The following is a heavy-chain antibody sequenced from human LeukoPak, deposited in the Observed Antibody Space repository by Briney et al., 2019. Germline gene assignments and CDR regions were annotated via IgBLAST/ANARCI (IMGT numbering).Heavy chain of an antibody. CDR2: IIPILGIA. V-gene: IGHV1-69*04. J-gene: IGHJ4*02. Sequence: SVKVSCKDSGGTFSSYAISWVRQAPGQGLEWMGRIIPILGIANYAQKFQGRVTITADKSTSTAYMELSSLRSEDTAVYYCARDPARSGYDPDYWGQGTLVTVSS. CDR1: GGTFSSYA. D-gene: IGHD5-12*01. CDR3: ARDPARSGYDPDY.